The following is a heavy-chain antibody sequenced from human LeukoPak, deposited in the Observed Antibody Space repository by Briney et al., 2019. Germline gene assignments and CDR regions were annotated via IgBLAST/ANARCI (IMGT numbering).Heavy chain of an antibody. CDR3: ARDYYDSSGFDAFDI. CDR1: GYTFTGYY. Sequence: ASVKVSCKASGYTFTGYYIHWVRQAPGQGLEWMGWINPNSGATKFAQKFQGRVTMTRDTSIRTVYMELSRLRSDDTAVYYCARDYYDSSGFDAFDIWGQGTMVTVSS. V-gene: IGHV1-2*02. CDR2: INPNSGAT. D-gene: IGHD3-22*01. J-gene: IGHJ3*02.